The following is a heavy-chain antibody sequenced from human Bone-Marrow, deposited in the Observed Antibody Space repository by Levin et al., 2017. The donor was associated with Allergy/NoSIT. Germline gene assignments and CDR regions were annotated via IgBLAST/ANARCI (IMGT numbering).Heavy chain of an antibody. CDR3: AKDTVSNLVARGGGIDV. V-gene: IGHV3-9*01. CDR2: ITWNSGKI. CDR1: GFRFDDYA. D-gene: IGHD2/OR15-2a*01. Sequence: GGSLRLSCSASGFRFDDYAMHWVRQVPGKGPEWVSGITWNSGKIGYADSVKGRFTISRDNAKNFLYLQMNSLRPDDTALYYCAKDTVSNLVARGGGIDVWGQGTTVIVSS. J-gene: IGHJ6*02.